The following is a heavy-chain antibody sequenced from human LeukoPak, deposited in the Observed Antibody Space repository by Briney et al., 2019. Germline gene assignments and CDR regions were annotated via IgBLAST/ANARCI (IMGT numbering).Heavy chain of an antibody. V-gene: IGHV3-9*01. Sequence: TGRSLRLSYVTSGFTFGDFVMHWVRQAPGKGLECVSTISWTGDKVAYAGSVKGRFTVSRDDAKNSLFLQMNSLRTDDTALYYCIKDAPNGSIDYWGQGTLVTVSS. CDR1: GFTFGDFV. CDR2: ISWTGDKV. J-gene: IGHJ4*02. CDR3: IKDAPNGSIDY. D-gene: IGHD2-8*01.